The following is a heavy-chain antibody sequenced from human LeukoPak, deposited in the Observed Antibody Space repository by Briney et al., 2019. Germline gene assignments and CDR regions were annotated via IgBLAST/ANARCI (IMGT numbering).Heavy chain of an antibody. Sequence: GGTLRLSCAASGFTFSSYWMHWVRQAPGKGLVWVSRINSDGSSTSYADSVTGRFTISRDNAKHTLYLQMNSLRAEDTAVYYCARDGGTIFEDAFDIWGQGTMVTVSS. CDR3: ARDGGTIFEDAFDI. J-gene: IGHJ3*02. CDR2: INSDGSST. V-gene: IGHV3-74*01. D-gene: IGHD3-9*01. CDR1: GFTFSSYW.